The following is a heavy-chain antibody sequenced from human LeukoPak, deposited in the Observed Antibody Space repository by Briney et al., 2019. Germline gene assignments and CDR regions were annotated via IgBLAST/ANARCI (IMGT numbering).Heavy chain of an antibody. CDR1: GGSISSSSYY. V-gene: IGHV4-39*01. D-gene: IGHD6-13*01. CDR2: IYYSGST. Sequence: PSETLSLTCTVSGGSISSSSYYWGWIRQPPGKGLEWIGRIYYSGSTYYNPSLKSRVTISVVTSKNQFSLKLSSVTAADTAVYYCARHPIAAPQRTYYYYMDVWGKGTTVTVSS. CDR3: ARHPIAAPQRTYYYYMDV. J-gene: IGHJ6*03.